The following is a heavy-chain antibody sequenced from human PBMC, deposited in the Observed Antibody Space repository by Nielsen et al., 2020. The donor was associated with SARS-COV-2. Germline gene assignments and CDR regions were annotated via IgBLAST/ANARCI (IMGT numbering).Heavy chain of an antibody. CDR3: AKSPIYYDILIGYAPYYGMDV. J-gene: IGHJ6*02. D-gene: IGHD3-9*01. CDR1: GSTFTTYA. V-gene: IGHV3-23*01. Sequence: GGSLRLSCVASGSTFTTYAMPWVRQAPGKGLEWVSSISGSGGSTYYADSVKGRFTISRDNSKNTLYLQMNSLRAEDTAVYYCAKSPIYYDILIGYAPYYGMDVWGQGTTVTVSS. CDR2: ISGSGGST.